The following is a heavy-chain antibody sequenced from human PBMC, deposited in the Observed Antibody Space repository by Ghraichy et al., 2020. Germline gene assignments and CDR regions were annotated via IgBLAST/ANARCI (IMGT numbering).Heavy chain of an antibody. CDR3: ARDTAMVNPGL. CDR2: IYYSGST. V-gene: IGHV4-39*01. J-gene: IGHJ4*02. D-gene: IGHD5-18*01. Sequence: SETLSLTCTVSGGSISSSSHYWGWIRQPPGKGLEWIGSIYYSGSTYYNPSLKSRVTISVDTSKNQFSLRLSSVTAADTAVYYCARDTAMVNPGLWGQGTLVTVSS. CDR1: GGSISSSSHY.